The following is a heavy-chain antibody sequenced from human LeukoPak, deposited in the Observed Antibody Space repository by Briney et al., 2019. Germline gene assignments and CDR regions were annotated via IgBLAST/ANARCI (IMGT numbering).Heavy chain of an antibody. Sequence: PSETLSLACAVYGGSFSGYYWSWIRQPPGKGLEWIGEINHSGSTNYNPSLKSRVTISVDTSKNQFSLKLSSVTAEDTAVYYCTREDYYYASGHWAQGTLVTVSS. CDR1: GGSFSGYY. J-gene: IGHJ4*02. CDR3: TREDYYYASGH. D-gene: IGHD3-10*01. V-gene: IGHV4-34*01. CDR2: INHSGST.